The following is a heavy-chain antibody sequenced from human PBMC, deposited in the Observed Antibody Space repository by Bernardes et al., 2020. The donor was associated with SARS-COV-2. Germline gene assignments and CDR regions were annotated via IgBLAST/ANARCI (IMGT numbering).Heavy chain of an antibody. CDR1: GFTFKNYA. CDR2: ISTSGSFT. Sequence: GGSLRLSCVASGFTFKNYAMSWVRQAPGQGLEWVASISTSGSFTDYADSVKGRFTISRDNAKKSLYLQMNSLRVEDTAVYYCVRDQRDIRMILGVTDWGQGTLVTVSS. CDR3: VRDQRDIRMILGVTD. D-gene: IGHD3-22*01. V-gene: IGHV3-21*01. J-gene: IGHJ4*02.